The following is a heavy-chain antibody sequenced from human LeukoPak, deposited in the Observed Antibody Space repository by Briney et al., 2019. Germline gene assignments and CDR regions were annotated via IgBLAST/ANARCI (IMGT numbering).Heavy chain of an antibody. CDR3: ARDLHARDRYSYGFAY. D-gene: IGHD5-18*01. J-gene: IGHJ4*02. CDR1: GFTFSTYP. CDR2: ISSNSEST. V-gene: IGHV3-23*01. Sequence: QPGGSLRLSCAASGFTFSTYPMSWVRQAPGKGLQWVSLISSNSESTAYADSVRGRFTISRDNSKNTLYLQMNSLRAEDTAVYYCARDLHARDRYSYGFAYWGQGTLVTVSS.